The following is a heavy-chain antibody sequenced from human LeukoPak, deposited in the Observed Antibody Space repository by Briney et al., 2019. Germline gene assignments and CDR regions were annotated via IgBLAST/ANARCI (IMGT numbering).Heavy chain of an antibody. CDR1: GYTFNTCE. CDR2: INTYNGNT. CDR3: ARLAVGSSWFHDY. J-gene: IGHJ4*02. V-gene: IGHV1-18*01. Sequence: GASLKVSCKASGYTFNTCEIAWVRQAPGQGLEWMGWINTYNGNTNYAQKVQGRVTMTTDTSTSTGYMELRNLRSDDTAVYYCARLAVGSSWFHDYWGQGTLVTVSS. D-gene: IGHD6-13*01.